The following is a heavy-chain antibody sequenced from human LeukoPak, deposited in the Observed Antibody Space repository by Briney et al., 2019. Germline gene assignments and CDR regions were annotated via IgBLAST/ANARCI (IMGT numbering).Heavy chain of an antibody. CDR1: GFTFSNYG. D-gene: IGHD3-3*01. J-gene: IGHJ4*02. CDR3: AKDYRPHYFWSGFVDY. V-gene: IGHV3-30*18. Sequence: GGSLRLSCAASGFTFSNYGMHWVRQAPGRGLEWVTLISYDGNNKYYADSVKGRFTISRDNSKNTLYLQMNSLRAEDTAVYYCAKDYRPHYFWSGFVDYWGQGTLVTVSS. CDR2: ISYDGNNK.